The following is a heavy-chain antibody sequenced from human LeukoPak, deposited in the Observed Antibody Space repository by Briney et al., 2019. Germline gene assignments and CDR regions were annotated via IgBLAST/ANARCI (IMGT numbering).Heavy chain of an antibody. Sequence: VASVKVSCKASRHTFTSYDINWVREAAGQRLEWMGWMSPNTGRTGFAQKFQGRLTMTRDASISTAYMELSSLRSDDTAVYYCARLSQTPDYYSNGGYYYLGYWGQGTPVTVSS. D-gene: IGHD3-22*01. J-gene: IGHJ4*02. CDR1: RHTFTSYD. CDR3: ARLSQTPDYYSNGGYYYLGY. V-gene: IGHV1-8*01. CDR2: MSPNTGRT.